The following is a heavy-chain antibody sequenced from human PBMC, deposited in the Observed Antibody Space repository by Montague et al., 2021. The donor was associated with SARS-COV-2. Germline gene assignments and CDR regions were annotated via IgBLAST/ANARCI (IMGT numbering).Heavy chain of an antibody. Sequence: SETLSLTCAVSGGSVSDTDYYWGWVRRPPGKGLEWLGTTVQSGNSFSNPSLKSRLSIFVHASMNEVSLSLASVTAADTAIYYCVREPSTREGFDKWGQGALVTVSS. CDR3: VREPSTREGFDK. CDR2: TVQSGNS. V-gene: IGHV4-39*02. J-gene: IGHJ4*02. CDR1: GGSVSDTDYY.